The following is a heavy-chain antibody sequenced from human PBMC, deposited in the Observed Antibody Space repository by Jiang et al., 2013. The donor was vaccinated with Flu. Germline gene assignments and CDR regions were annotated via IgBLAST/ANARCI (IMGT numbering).Heavy chain of an antibody. D-gene: IGHD4-17*01. J-gene: IGHJ4*02. Sequence: VQLLESGGGLVQPGGSLRLSCSASGFTFSSYGMHWVRQAPGKGLEWVAVISYDGSNKYYADSVKGRFTISRDNSKNTLYLQMNSLRAEDTAVYYCAKDSYGDYTAFFDYWGQGTLVTVSS. CDR2: ISYDGSNK. V-gene: IGHV3-30*18. CDR1: GFTFSSYG. CDR3: AKDSYGDYTAFFDY.